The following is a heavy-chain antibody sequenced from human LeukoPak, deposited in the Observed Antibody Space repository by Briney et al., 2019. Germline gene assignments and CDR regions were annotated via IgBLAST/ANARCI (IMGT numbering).Heavy chain of an antibody. D-gene: IGHD6-13*01. Sequence: KSGGSLRLSCAASGFTFSSYSMTWVRQAPGKGLEWVSSISSSSSYIYYADSVKGRFTISRDNAKNSLYLQMNSLRAEDTAVYYCASGSGIAAAGRDYWGQGTLVTVSS. CDR1: GFTFSSYS. CDR2: ISSSSSYI. V-gene: IGHV3-21*01. J-gene: IGHJ4*02. CDR3: ASGSGIAAAGRDY.